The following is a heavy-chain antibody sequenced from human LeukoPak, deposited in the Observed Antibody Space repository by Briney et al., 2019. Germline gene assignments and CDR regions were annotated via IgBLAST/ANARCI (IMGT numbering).Heavy chain of an antibody. D-gene: IGHD4-17*01. J-gene: IGHJ3*01. CDR3: ARGEYGDYAWRGPFDL. CDR1: GYTFTNYW. CDR2: IYPGDSHT. V-gene: IGHV5-51*01. Sequence: GESLKISCKGSGYTFTNYWIAWVRQMPGKGLEWMGIIYPGDSHTRYSPSFQGQVTISADKSLSTAYLQLITLKASATAMYYCARGEYGDYAWRGPFDLWGQGTMVTVSS.